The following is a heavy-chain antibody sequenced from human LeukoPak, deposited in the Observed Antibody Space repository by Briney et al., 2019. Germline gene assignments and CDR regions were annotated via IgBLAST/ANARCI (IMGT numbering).Heavy chain of an antibody. D-gene: IGHD3-3*01. J-gene: IGHJ4*02. CDR3: AKEEGKAPITPPDY. V-gene: IGHV3-30-3*01. Sequence: QPGGSLRLSCAASGFTFSSYAMHWVRQAPGKGLEWVAVISYDGSNKYYADSVKGRFTISRDNSKNTLYLQMNSLRAEDTAVYYCAKEEGKAPITPPDYWGQGTLVTVSS. CDR1: GFTFSSYA. CDR2: ISYDGSNK.